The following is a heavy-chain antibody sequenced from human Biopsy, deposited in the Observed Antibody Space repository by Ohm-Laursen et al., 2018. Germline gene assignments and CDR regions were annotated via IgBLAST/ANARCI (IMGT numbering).Heavy chain of an antibody. D-gene: IGHD6-19*01. CDR2: INPSGSTT. J-gene: IGHJ4*02. Sequence: SSVKVSCKASGYSFTSYYMHWVRQAPGQGLEWMGMINPSGSTTSYPQIFQGRVTMTRDTSKSTVYMELSSLRSADTAVYFCTRNTGWYGDLYYFDYWGQGTLVTVSS. CDR3: TRNTGWYGDLYYFDY. CDR1: GYSFTSYY. V-gene: IGHV1-46*01.